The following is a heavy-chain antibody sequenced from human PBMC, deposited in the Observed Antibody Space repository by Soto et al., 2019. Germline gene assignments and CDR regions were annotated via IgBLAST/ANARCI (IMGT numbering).Heavy chain of an antibody. D-gene: IGHD5-18*01. Sequence: QVQLQQWGAGLLKPSETLSLTCAVYGGSFSGYYWSWIRQPPGKGLEWIGEINHSGSTNYNPSLKSRVTISVDTSKNQFSLKLSSVTAADTAVYYCARVGYSYGSFDYWGQGTLVTVSS. V-gene: IGHV4-34*01. CDR3: ARVGYSYGSFDY. CDR2: INHSGST. CDR1: GGSFSGYY. J-gene: IGHJ4*02.